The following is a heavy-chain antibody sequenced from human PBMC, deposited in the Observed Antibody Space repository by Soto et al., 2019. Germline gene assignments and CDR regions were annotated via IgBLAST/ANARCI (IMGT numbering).Heavy chain of an antibody. CDR1: GYTFTSYD. J-gene: IGHJ5*02. D-gene: IGHD3-10*01. V-gene: IGHV1-8*01. CDR2: MNPNSGNT. CDR3: ARGKVLLWFGESQGWFDP. Sequence: ASVKVSGKASGYTFTSYDINWVRQATGQGLEWMGWMNPNSGNTGYAQKFQGRVTMTRNTSISTAYMELSSLRSEDTAVYYCARGKVLLWFGESQGWFDPWGQGTLVTVSS.